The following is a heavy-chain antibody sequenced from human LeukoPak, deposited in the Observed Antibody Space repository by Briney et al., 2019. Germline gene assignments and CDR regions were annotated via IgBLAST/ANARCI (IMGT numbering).Heavy chain of an antibody. V-gene: IGHV3-33*01. CDR3: ARGPPDYYDSSGYYYDRPFDY. D-gene: IGHD3-22*01. J-gene: IGHJ4*02. CDR1: AFTFSSDG. Sequence: GGSLRLSCAAAAFTFSSDGMRWVRQAPGKGLGWVAVIWYDVSNKYYADSVKGRFTISRDNSKNTLYLQMNSLRAEDTAVYYCARGPPDYYDSSGYYYDRPFDYWGQGTLVTVSS. CDR2: IWYDVSNK.